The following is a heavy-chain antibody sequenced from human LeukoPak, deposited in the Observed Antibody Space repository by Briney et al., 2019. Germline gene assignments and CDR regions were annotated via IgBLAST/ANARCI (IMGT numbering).Heavy chain of an antibody. V-gene: IGHV3-7*03. D-gene: IGHD1-1*01. CDR1: GFTFSTFW. J-gene: IGHJ6*03. CDR3: AKGGGGTNYYYMDV. CDR2: IKQDGTEK. Sequence: GGSLRLSCAASGFTFSTFWMTWVRQAPRKGLEWVATIKQDGTEKYYVDSVKGRFIISRDNAKNSLHLQMNSLRAEDMALYYCAKGGGGTNYYYMDVWGKGTTVTVSS.